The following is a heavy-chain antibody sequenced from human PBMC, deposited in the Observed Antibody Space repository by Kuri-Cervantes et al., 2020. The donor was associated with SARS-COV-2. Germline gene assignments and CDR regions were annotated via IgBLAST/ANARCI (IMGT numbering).Heavy chain of an antibody. Sequence: GGSLRLSCAASGFTFSSYWMSWVRQAPGKGLEWVANIKQDGSEKYYVDSVKGRFTISRDNAKNSLYLQMSSLRAEDTAVYYCARDRRPHMYDILTGYFRPFDYWGQGTLVTVSS. J-gene: IGHJ4*02. D-gene: IGHD3-9*01. V-gene: IGHV3-7*05. CDR2: IKQDGSEK. CDR1: GFTFSSYW. CDR3: ARDRRPHMYDILTGYFRPFDY.